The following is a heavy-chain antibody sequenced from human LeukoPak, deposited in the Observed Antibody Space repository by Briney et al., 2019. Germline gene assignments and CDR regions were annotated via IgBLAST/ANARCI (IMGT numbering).Heavy chain of an antibody. CDR1: GYTFTDYY. J-gene: IGHJ4*02. CDR2: VDPRTGVT. Sequence: SVKVSCRASGYTFTDYYIHWVRPAPGQGLEWMGWVDPRTGVTRCTKKVQGRVTMTRDTSISTVYLDRNGLTFDDTAVYYCATDNYGMLDYWGQGTLVTVSS. V-gene: IGHV1-2*02. D-gene: IGHD3-9*01. CDR3: ATDNYGMLDY.